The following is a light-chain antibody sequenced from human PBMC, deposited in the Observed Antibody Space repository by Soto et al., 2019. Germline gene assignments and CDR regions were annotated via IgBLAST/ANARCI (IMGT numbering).Light chain of an antibody. CDR1: QSVSSC. V-gene: IGKV3-11*01. CDR2: DAS. J-gene: IGKJ4*01. CDR3: QQANPLT. Sequence: ELVLPQSPSTLSLSPGERVTLSCRASQSVSSCLAWYQQKPGQAPRLLIYDASNRATGIPARFSGSGSGTDFTLTISSLEPEDFAVYYCQQANPLTFGGGTKV.